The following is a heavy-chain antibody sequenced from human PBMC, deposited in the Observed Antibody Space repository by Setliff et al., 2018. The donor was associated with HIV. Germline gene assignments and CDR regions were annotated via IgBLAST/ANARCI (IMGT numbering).Heavy chain of an antibody. D-gene: IGHD3-10*01. J-gene: IGHJ6*03. CDR3: ARKRKDYYGSGSYSGFYYYYHMDV. V-gene: IGHV1-2*02. CDR2: MNPNSGGA. CDR1: GYTFSAYY. Sequence: ASVKVSCKASGYTFSAYYVHWVRQAPGQGLEWMGWMNPNSGGASYAQMFQGRVNMTRDSSINTAYLELNNLTSDDSAIYYCARKRKDYYGSGSYSGFYYYYHMDVWGQGTTGTVS.